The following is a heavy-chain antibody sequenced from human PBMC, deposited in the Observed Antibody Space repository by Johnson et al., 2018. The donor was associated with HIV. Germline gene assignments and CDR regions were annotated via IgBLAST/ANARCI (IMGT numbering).Heavy chain of an antibody. CDR2: ISYDGIKT. J-gene: IGHJ3*02. D-gene: IGHD5-24*01. CDR1: GFTFSDYY. Sequence: VQLVESGGGLVKPGGSLRLSCAASGFTFSDYYMSWIRQAPGKGLEWVALISYDGIKTYYVDSVKARFTISRDDARNTLYLQMNSLRIEDTGLYYCAKDGEDGDGPDGTKGAFDSWGQGTMVTVSS. V-gene: IGHV3-30*18. CDR3: AKDGEDGDGPDGTKGAFDS.